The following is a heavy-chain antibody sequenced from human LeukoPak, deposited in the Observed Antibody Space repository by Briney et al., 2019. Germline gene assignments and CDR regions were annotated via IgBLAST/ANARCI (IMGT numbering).Heavy chain of an antibody. CDR2: ISAYNGNT. Sequence: ASVKVSCKASGYTFTSFGFNWMRQAPGQGLEWMGWISAYNGNTNYAQKLQSRLTMTTAPSTSTAYMELRSLRSDDTAVYYCARDLAGAAAGIIPLFDYWGQGTLVTVSS. D-gene: IGHD6-13*01. J-gene: IGHJ4*02. CDR1: GYTFTSFG. CDR3: ARDLAGAAAGIIPLFDY. V-gene: IGHV1-18*01.